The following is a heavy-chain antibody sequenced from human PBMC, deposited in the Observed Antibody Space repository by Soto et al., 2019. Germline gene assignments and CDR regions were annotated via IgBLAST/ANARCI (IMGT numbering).Heavy chain of an antibody. CDR3: ARVAVAGGEYNWFDP. CDR1: GFTFSSYW. CDR2: INSDGSST. Sequence: GGSLSLSCAASGFTFSSYWMHWVRQAPGKGLVWVSRINSDGSSTSYADSVQGRFTISRDNAKNTLYLQMNSLRAEDTAVYYCARVAVAGGEYNWFDPWGQGTLVTVSS. J-gene: IGHJ5*02. D-gene: IGHD6-19*01. V-gene: IGHV3-74*01.